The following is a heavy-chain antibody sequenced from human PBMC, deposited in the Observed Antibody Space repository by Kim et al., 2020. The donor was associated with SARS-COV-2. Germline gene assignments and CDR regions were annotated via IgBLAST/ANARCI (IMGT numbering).Heavy chain of an antibody. CDR3: ARDDESSLWFGEFLYYYYYYCMDV. J-gene: IGHJ6*02. CDR2: ISSSSSTI. D-gene: IGHD3-10*01. V-gene: IGHV3-48*02. Sequence: GGSLRLSCAASGFTFSSYSMNWVRQAPGKGLEWVSYISSSSSTIYYADSVKGRFTISRDNAKNSLYLQMNSLRDEDTAVYYCARDDESSLWFGEFLYYYYYYCMDVWGQGTTVTVSS. CDR1: GFTFSSYS.